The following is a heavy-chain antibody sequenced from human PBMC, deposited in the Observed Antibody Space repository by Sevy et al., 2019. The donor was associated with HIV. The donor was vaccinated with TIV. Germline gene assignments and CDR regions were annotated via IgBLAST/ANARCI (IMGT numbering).Heavy chain of an antibody. D-gene: IGHD1-7*01. CDR1: GYTFTSYA. J-gene: IGHJ4*02. CDR3: ARVXNVPAAMEAYNWNXGSFDX. V-gene: IGHV1-3*01. CDR2: INAGNGNT. Sequence: ASVKVSCKASGYTFTSYAMHWVRQAPGQRLEWMGWINAGNGNTKYSQKFQGRVTITRDTSASTAYMELSSLRSEDTAVYYCARVXNVPAAMEAYNWNXGSFDXXXQGTLVTVSS.